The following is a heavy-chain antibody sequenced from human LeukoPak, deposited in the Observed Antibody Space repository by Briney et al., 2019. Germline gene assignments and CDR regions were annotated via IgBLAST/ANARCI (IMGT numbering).Heavy chain of an antibody. CDR3: ARSHPQMTTELVRPLGPGNPGQPTGKWFDP. CDR2: IYYSGIT. Sequence: PSETLSLTCTVSGGSISSDSQYWGWIRQPPGKGLEWIASIYYSGITYYNPSLKSRVTISEDTSKNQFSLKLSSVTAADTAVYYCARSHPQMTTELVRPLGPGNPGQPTGKWFDPWGQGTLVTVSS. CDR1: GGSISSDSQY. J-gene: IGHJ5*02. V-gene: IGHV4-39*07. D-gene: IGHD5-24*01.